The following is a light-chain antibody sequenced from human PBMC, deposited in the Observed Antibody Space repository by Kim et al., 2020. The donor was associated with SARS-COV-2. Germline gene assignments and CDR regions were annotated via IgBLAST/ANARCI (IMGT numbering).Light chain of an antibody. Sequence: GQSIAISCTGTRSDVGGYEYVLWYQQHPGKAPKLMIYDVTNRPSGVSNRFSGSKSGNTASLTISGLQADDEAEYYCTSYTSTSTVVFGGGTQLTVL. J-gene: IGLJ3*02. CDR1: RSDVGGYEY. V-gene: IGLV2-14*03. CDR3: TSYTSTSTVV. CDR2: DVT.